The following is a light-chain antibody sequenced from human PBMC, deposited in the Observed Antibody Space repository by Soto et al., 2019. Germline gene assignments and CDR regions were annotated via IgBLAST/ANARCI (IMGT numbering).Light chain of an antibody. Sequence: EIVLTQSPATLSLSPGERATLSCRASQSISSYLAWYQQKPDQAPRLLIYGASTRATGIPARFSGSGSGTEFTLTISSLQSEDFAVYYCQQYNNWPPWTFGQGTKVDIK. V-gene: IGKV3-15*01. CDR2: GAS. CDR1: QSISSY. CDR3: QQYNNWPPWT. J-gene: IGKJ1*01.